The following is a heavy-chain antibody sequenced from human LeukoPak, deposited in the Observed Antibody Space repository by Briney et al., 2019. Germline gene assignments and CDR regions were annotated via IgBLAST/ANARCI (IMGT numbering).Heavy chain of an antibody. V-gene: IGHV3-23*01. J-gene: IGHJ4*02. D-gene: IGHD3-22*01. CDR1: GFTFSSYE. CDR2: ISGSGGST. Sequence: PGGSLRLSCAASGFTFSSYEMNWVRQAPGKGLEWVSAISGSGGSTYYADSVKGRFTISRDNSKNTLYLQMNSLRAEDTAVYYCAKGSDSSGLYPFDYWGQGTLVTVSS. CDR3: AKGSDSSGLYPFDY.